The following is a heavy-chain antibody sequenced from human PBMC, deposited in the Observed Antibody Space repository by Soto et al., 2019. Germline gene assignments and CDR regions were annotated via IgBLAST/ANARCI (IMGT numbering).Heavy chain of an antibody. CDR2: ISYDGSNK. CDR3: AKDLEYQLLDY. CDR1: GFTFSSYG. D-gene: IGHD2-2*01. Sequence: GGSLRLSCAASGFTFSSYGMHWVRQAPGKGLEWVAVISYDGSNKYYADSVKGRFTISRDNSKNTLYLQMNSLRAEDTAVYYCAKDLEYQLLDYWGQGTLVTVSS. J-gene: IGHJ4*02. V-gene: IGHV3-30*18.